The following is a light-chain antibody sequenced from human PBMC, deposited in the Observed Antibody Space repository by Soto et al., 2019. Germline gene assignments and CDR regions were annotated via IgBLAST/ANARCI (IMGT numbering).Light chain of an antibody. CDR1: QGIDSR. CDR3: QQANSFPWT. V-gene: IGKV1-12*01. J-gene: IGKJ1*01. Sequence: DIQMTQSPSSVSASVGDRVTISCRASQGIDSRLAWYQQKPGRAPNLLIYYTSNLQSGVPSRFSGGGSGTHFTLTISSLQPVDFATYYCQQANSFPWTFGQGTKVEIK. CDR2: YTS.